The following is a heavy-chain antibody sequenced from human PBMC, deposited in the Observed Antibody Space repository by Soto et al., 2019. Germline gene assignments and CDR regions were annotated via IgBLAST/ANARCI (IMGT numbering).Heavy chain of an antibody. Sequence: QVQLVQSGAEVREPGDSVRVSCEASGYTFTAYYIHWLRRPPGQGLEWMGWINPKFGDTTYAQDFQGRVSMTRDMSISTVYMELSRLTSDDTAIYYCARNMDYYYGRGSGNGHGVWGQGTTVTVFS. J-gene: IGHJ6*02. D-gene: IGHD3-10*02. CDR1: GYTFTAYY. CDR2: INPKFGDT. V-gene: IGHV1-2*02. CDR3: ARNMDYYYGRGSGNGHGV.